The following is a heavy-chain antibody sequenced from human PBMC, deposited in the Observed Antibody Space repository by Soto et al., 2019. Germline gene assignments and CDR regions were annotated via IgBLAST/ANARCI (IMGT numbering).Heavy chain of an antibody. V-gene: IGHV4-59*01. CDR1: PGSISRYY. D-gene: IGHD6-19*01. J-gene: IGHJ4*02. CDR2: IHYSGST. Sequence: PSETLSLTCTVSPGSISRYYWTCIRQAPGKGLECIGYIHYSGSTTYNPSLKSRVTMSVDTSKNQFSLRLISVTRADTAVYYCARDSGWAYSLDYWGQGALVTVSS. CDR3: ARDSGWAYSLDY.